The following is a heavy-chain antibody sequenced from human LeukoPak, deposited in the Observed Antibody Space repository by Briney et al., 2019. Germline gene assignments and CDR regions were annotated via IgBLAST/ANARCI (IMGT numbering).Heavy chain of an antibody. CDR2: IYSGGST. Sequence: GGSLRLSCAASGFTVSSNYMSWVRQAPGKGLEWVSVIYSGGSTYYADSVKGRFTISRDNSKNTLYLQMNSPRAEDTAVYYCARHRDGYNPDYWGQGTLVTVSS. CDR1: GFTVSSNY. V-gene: IGHV3-53*01. J-gene: IGHJ4*02. D-gene: IGHD5-24*01. CDR3: ARHRDGYNPDY.